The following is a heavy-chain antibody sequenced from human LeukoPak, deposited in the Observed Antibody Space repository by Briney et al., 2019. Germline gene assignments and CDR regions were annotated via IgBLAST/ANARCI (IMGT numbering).Heavy chain of an antibody. D-gene: IGHD1-26*01. Sequence: HPGGSLRLSCAASGFTFSDHYMDWVRQAPGKGLEWVGRTRNKANSYTTEYAASVKGRFTISRDDSKNSLYLQMNSLKTEDTAVYYCASDVGANTDYWGQGTLVTVSS. V-gene: IGHV3-72*01. CDR2: TRNKANSYTT. CDR3: ASDVGANTDY. CDR1: GFTFSDHY. J-gene: IGHJ4*02.